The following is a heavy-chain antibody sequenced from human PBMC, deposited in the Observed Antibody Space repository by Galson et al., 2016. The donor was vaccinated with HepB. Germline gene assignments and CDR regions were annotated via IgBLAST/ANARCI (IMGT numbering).Heavy chain of an antibody. CDR1: GDSISNSYYY. V-gene: IGHV4-39*01. D-gene: IGHD6-6*01. CDR3: ARQGRRFAARQEVGFDY. Sequence: SETLSLTCTVSGDSISNSYYYWGWIRQPPGKGLEWIGSVYYSGSTYYNPSLASRVTTSVDTSKSQFSLTLNSVTAADTAVYYCARQGRRFAARQEVGFDYWGQGTLVIVSS. J-gene: IGHJ4*02. CDR2: VYYSGST.